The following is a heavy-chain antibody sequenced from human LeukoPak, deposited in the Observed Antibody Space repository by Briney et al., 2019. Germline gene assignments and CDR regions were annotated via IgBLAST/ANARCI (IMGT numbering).Heavy chain of an antibody. CDR1: GCSISYHY. Sequence: SETLSLTCTVSGCSISYHYWSWIRQPPGQGLEGIGYIYNSGSTNYNPPLMSRVTISVDTSKNQFSPNLSSVTAAHTPVYYCARDSRYSDNSGYYYSHYYMDVWGKGTTVTVS. CDR3: ARDSRYSDNSGYYYSHYYMDV. CDR2: IYNSGST. J-gene: IGHJ6*03. V-gene: IGHV4-59*11. D-gene: IGHD3-22*01.